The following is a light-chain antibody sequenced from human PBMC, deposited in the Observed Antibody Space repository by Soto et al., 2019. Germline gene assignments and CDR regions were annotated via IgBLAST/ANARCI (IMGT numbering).Light chain of an antibody. Sequence: QSVLTQPPSASGTPGQRVTISCSGSSSNIGSNTVNWYHQLPGTAHKLLIYSNNQRPSGVPDRFSGSKYGTSASLAISGLQYEDEAEYDCAAWDDSLNGSYVFGTGTKVTVL. CDR2: SNN. V-gene: IGLV1-44*01. CDR1: SSNIGSNT. J-gene: IGLJ1*01. CDR3: AAWDDSLNGSYV.